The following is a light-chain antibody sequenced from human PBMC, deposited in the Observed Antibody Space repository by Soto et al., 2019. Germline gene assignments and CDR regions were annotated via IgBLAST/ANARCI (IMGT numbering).Light chain of an antibody. V-gene: IGKV3-20*01. CDR3: QQSLT. CDR1: QSVSSSY. CDR2: GVS. Sequence: EIVLTQSPGTLSLSPGERATLSCRASQSVSSSYLAWYQQKPGQAPRLLIYGVSSRATGIPDRFSGSGSGTDFTLSISRLEPEDFAVYYCQQSLTFGQGTKVEIK. J-gene: IGKJ1*01.